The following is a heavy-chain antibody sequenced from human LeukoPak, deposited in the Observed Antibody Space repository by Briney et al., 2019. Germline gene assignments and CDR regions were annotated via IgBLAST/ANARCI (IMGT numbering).Heavy chain of an antibody. CDR2: MNPNSGNA. J-gene: IGHJ6*03. D-gene: IGHD6-13*01. Sequence: ASVKVSCKASGYTFTSYDINWVRQATGQGLEWMGWMNPNSGNAGYAQKFQGRVTMTRNTSISTAYMELSSLRSEDTAVYYCASSPSLSSSWYGYYYYYYYMDVWGKGTTVTVSS. V-gene: IGHV1-8*01. CDR3: ASSPSLSSSWYGYYYYYYYMDV. CDR1: GYTFTSYD.